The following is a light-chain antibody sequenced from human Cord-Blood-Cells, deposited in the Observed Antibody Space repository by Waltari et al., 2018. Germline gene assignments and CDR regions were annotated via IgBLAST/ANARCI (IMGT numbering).Light chain of an antibody. Sequence: SSKNNSNSGSNYVNWYQQLPGTAPKLLIYRNNQRPSGVPDRFSRSKSGTRAILATGVQPSDDAALLNRQGWEHRLHGWVFGGGTKLTVL. CDR3: QGWEHRLHGWV. CDR2: RNN. J-gene: IGLJ3*02. CDR1: NSNSGSNY. V-gene: IGLV1-47*01.